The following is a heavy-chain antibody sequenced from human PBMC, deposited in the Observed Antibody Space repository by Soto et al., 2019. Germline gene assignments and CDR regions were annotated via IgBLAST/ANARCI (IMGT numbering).Heavy chain of an antibody. CDR2: IRQDGGAQ. CDR3: VRGGHGSGSYLGSS. V-gene: IGHV3-7*03. Sequence: TGGSLRLSCVASGFTFTTYWMSWVRQAPGKGLQWVANIRQDGGAQYYVDSVKGRFTISRDNAKNSVYLQVDSLRVEDTAVYYCVRGGHGSGSYLGSSWGQGILVTVSS. J-gene: IGHJ5*02. CDR1: GFTFTTYW. D-gene: IGHD3-10*01.